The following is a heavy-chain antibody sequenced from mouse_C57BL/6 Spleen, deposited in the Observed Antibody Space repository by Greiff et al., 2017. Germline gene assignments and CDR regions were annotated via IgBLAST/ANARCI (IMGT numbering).Heavy chain of an antibody. CDR2: INPGSGGT. CDR1: GYAFTNYL. V-gene: IGHV1-54*01. J-gene: IGHJ3*01. Sequence: QVQLQQSGAELVRPGTSVKVSCKASGYAFTNYLIEWVKQRPGQGLEWIGVINPGSGGTNYNEKFKGKATLTADKSSSTAYMQLSSLTSEDSAVCFCARSITTVPFAYWGQGTLVTVSA. CDR3: ARSITTVPFAY. D-gene: IGHD1-1*01.